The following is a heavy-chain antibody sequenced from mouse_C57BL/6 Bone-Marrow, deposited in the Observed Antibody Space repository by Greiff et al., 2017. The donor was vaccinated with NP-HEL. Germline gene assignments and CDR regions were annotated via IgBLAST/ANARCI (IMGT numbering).Heavy chain of an antibody. D-gene: IGHD1-1*01. Sequence: QVQLQQSGAELARPGASVKMSCKASGYTFTSYTMHWVKQRPGQGLEWIGYINPSSGYTNYNQKFKDKATLTADKSSSTAYMQLSSLTSEDSGVYYCAGITTVVATDGWGQGTTLTVSS. CDR2: INPSSGYT. J-gene: IGHJ2*01. CDR3: AGITTVVATDG. V-gene: IGHV1-4*01. CDR1: GYTFTSYT.